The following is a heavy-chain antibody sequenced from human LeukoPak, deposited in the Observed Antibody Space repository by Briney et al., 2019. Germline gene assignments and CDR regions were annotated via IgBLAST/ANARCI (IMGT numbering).Heavy chain of an antibody. V-gene: IGHV3-66*02. CDR2: IYSGGST. Sequence: GGSLRLSCAASGFTVSSNFTNWVRQAPGRGLEWVSVIYSGGSTSYADSVKGRFTISRDNSKNTLFLQMNSLRIDDTAVYYCAREGYSSGSRTGIDYWGQGTLVTVSS. CDR3: AREGYSSGSRTGIDY. J-gene: IGHJ4*02. D-gene: IGHD5-18*01. CDR1: GFTVSSNF.